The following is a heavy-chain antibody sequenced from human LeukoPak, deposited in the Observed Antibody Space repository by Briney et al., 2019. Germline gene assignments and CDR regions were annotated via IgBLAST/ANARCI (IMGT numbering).Heavy chain of an antibody. CDR1: GGSISSYY. J-gene: IGHJ4*02. D-gene: IGHD1-1*01. V-gene: IGHV4-4*07. Sequence: SETLSLTCTVSGGSISSYYWSWIRQPAGKGLEWIGRIYTSGNTNYNPSLKSRVSMSVDTSKKQISLKLTSVTAADTAVYYCTRDLEYWGQGTLVTVSS. CDR2: IYTSGNT. CDR3: TRDLEY.